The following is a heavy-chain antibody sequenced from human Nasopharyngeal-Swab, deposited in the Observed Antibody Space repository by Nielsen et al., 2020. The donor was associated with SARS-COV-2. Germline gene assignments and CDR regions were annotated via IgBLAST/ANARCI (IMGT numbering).Heavy chain of an antibody. D-gene: IGHD6-25*01. J-gene: IGHJ6*02. CDR2: INSDGRTT. V-gene: IGHV3-74*01. CDR3: AGGAAGMDV. Sequence: VRQAPGKGLLSVAHINSDGRTTIYADAVKGRFTISRDRAENTLYLQMDSLRGEDTAVYYCAGGAAGMDVWGQGITVTVSS.